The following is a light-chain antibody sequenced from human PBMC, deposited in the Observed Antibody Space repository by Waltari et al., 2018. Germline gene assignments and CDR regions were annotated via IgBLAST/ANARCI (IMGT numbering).Light chain of an antibody. J-gene: IGKJ1*01. CDR1: QSVLYSSNHKNY. Sequence: DIVMTQAPDSLAVSLGERATINCKSSQSVLYSSNHKNYLAWYQQKTGQPPKLLIYWASTRESGVPDRFSGSGSGTDFTLTISSLQAEDVAVYYCQQYLSTPPTFGQGTKVEIK. CDR3: QQYLSTPPT. CDR2: WAS. V-gene: IGKV4-1*01.